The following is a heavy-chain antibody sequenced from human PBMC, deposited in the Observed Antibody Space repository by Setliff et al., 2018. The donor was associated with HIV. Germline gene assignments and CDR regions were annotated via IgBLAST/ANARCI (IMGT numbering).Heavy chain of an antibody. Sequence: GGSLRLSCAASGFTFSSYSMNWVRQAPGKGLEWVSYISSSSSTIYYADSVKGRFTISRDNAKNSLYLQMNSLRAEDTAVYYCARLEDIVVVVAYYYGMDVWGQGTTVTSP. J-gene: IGHJ6*02. CDR2: ISSSSSTI. CDR1: GFTFSSYS. V-gene: IGHV3-48*01. D-gene: IGHD2-15*01. CDR3: ARLEDIVVVVAYYYGMDV.